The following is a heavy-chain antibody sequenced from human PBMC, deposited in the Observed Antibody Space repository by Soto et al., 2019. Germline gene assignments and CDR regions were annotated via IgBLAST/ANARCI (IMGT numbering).Heavy chain of an antibody. CDR3: ARDRDYYDSSGYYQFDY. D-gene: IGHD3-22*01. V-gene: IGHV3-21*01. Sequence: NPGGSLRLSCAASGFTFSSYTMNWVRQAPGKGLEWVSSISSSSSYIYYADSVKGRFTISRDNARNSLYLQMNSLRAEDTAVYYCARDRDYYDSSGYYQFDYWGQGTLVTVSS. CDR1: GFTFSSYT. J-gene: IGHJ4*02. CDR2: ISSSSSYI.